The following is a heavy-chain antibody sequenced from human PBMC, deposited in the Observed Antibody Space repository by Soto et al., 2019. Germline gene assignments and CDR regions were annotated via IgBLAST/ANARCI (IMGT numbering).Heavy chain of an antibody. Sequence: QLHLQESGSGLVQPSQTLSLTCIVSGDSISASGYSWSWIRQTPGKGLEWIAYIYHSGSTSHNPSLQSRVTILIDKSKNQFALHLTSVTAADTDVYYCARGLGAARYFDFWGQGTLVTVSS. V-gene: IGHV4-30-2*01. CDR2: IYHSGST. CDR3: ARGLGAARYFDF. J-gene: IGHJ4*02. CDR1: GDSISASGYS.